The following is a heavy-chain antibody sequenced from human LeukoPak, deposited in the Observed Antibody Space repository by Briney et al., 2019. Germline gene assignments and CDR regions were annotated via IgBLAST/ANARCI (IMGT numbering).Heavy chain of an antibody. V-gene: IGHV3-21*01. J-gene: IGHJ3*02. CDR1: GFTFSTYR. Sequence: GGSLRLSCAASGFTFSTYRMNWVRQAPGKGLEWVSSISRSSSYIYYADSLKGRFTISRDNAKNSLYLQMNSLRAEDTAVYYCARDFTGTTIAPIFAFDIWGQGTMVTVSS. CDR2: ISRSSSYI. CDR3: ARDFTGTTIAPIFAFDI. D-gene: IGHD1-7*01.